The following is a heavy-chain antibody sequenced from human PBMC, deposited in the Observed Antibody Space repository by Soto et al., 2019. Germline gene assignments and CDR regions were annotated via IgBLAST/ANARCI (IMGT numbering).Heavy chain of an antibody. V-gene: IGHV5-51*01. Sequence: GESLEILRKAPWYSLTSHWIGWGRQMPGEGLEWMGIICPNDSDTGYSPSTQGQVTISADKSPSIAYLQWSSPKASDSAMYYCARHPDAAHTTDFDFWGQGTLVTVSS. CDR2: ICPNDSDT. D-gene: IGHD6-25*01. CDR3: ARHPDAAHTTDFDF. J-gene: IGHJ4*02. CDR1: WYSLTSHW.